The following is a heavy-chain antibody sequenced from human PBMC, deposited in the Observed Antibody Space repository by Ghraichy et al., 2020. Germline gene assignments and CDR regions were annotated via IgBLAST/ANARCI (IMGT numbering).Heavy chain of an antibody. CDR2: ISTDSYYT. D-gene: IGHD1-7*01. CDR3: ARDRRITGTSGIYYYFYGTDV. V-gene: IGHV3-21*01. CDR1: GFTFSSYS. J-gene: IGHJ6*02. Sequence: GGSLRFSCAASGFTFSSYSMNWVRQAPGKGLEWVSSISTDSYYTYYADSVRGRFTISRDNAKNSLYLQVNSLRADDTAVYYCARDRRITGTSGIYYYFYGTDVWGQGTTVTVSS.